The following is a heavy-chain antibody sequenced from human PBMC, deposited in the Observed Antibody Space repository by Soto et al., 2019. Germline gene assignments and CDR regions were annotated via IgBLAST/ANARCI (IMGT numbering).Heavy chain of an antibody. D-gene: IGHD2-21*01. CDR1: GFTFDDYA. Sequence: GGSLRLSCAASGFTFDDYAMHWVRQAPGKGLEWVSGISWNSGSIGYADSVKGRFTISRDNAKNSLYLQMNSLRAEDTALYYCAKEGAGRFVVGIANDAFDIWGQGTMVTVSS. J-gene: IGHJ3*02. CDR2: ISWNSGSI. CDR3: AKEGAGRFVVGIANDAFDI. V-gene: IGHV3-9*01.